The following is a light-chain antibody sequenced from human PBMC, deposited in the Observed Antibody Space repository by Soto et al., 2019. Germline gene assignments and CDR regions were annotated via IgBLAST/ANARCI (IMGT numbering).Light chain of an antibody. CDR3: QSYDSSQVV. V-gene: IGLV1-40*01. CDR1: SSDIGAGYG. J-gene: IGLJ2*01. CDR2: GNS. Sequence: QSVLTQPPPVSGAPGQRVTISCTGSSSDIGAGYGVHWYQQLPGTAPKLLIYGNSNRPSGVPDRFSGSKSGSSASLAITGLQAEDEADYYCQSYDSSQVVFGGGTKLTVL.